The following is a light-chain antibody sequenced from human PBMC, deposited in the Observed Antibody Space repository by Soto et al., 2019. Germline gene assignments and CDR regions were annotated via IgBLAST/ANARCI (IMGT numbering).Light chain of an antibody. J-gene: IGKJ1*01. CDR1: QSVGSY. Sequence: EIVMTQSPATLSVSPGERATLSCRASQSVGSYLAWYQQKPGQAPRLLIYGASTRATGIPARFSGSGSGTESTLTISSLQSEDFAIYFCQQYNNWPPDRTFGQGTKVEIK. CDR3: QQYNNWPPDRT. V-gene: IGKV3-15*01. CDR2: GAS.